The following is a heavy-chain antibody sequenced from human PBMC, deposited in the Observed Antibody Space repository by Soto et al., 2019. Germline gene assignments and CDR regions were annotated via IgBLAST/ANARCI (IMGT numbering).Heavy chain of an antibody. Sequence: VSVTVSCQAAGYTFTNFGISWVRQAPGQGLEWVGWISAYNGNTNYAQKLQGRVTMTTDTSTSTAYMELRSLRSDDTAVYYCARVRYYYDSSGYSDFDYWGQGTLVTVSS. CDR1: GYTFTNFG. D-gene: IGHD3-22*01. V-gene: IGHV1-18*01. J-gene: IGHJ4*02. CDR3: ARVRYYYDSSGYSDFDY. CDR2: ISAYNGNT.